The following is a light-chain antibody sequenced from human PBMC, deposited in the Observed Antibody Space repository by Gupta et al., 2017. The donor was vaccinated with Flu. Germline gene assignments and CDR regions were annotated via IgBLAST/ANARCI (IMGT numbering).Light chain of an antibody. CDR1: QNIDIY. J-gene: IGKJ2*01. CDR3: QQFNSYSYT. Sequence: DIQMTQSPSTLSASVGDRVTITCRASQNIDIYLAWYQQISGKAPKLLIYKASTLGTGVPSRFSGSGSGTDFTLTINNLQPDDSATYFCQQFNSYSYTFGQGTKLEI. CDR2: KAS. V-gene: IGKV1-5*03.